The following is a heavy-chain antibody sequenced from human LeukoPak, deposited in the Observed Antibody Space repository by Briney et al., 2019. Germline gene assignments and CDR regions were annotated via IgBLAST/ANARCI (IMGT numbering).Heavy chain of an antibody. J-gene: IGHJ3*02. CDR1: GFTFSSYA. D-gene: IGHD3-16*01. CDR2: ISYDGSNK. CDR3: ARQMITFGGVTSDAFDI. Sequence: GGSLRLSCAASGFTFSSYAMHWVRQAPGKGLEWVAVISYDGSNKYYADSVKGRFTISRDNSKNTLYLQMNSLRAEDTAVYYCARQMITFGGVTSDAFDIWGQGTMVTVSS. V-gene: IGHV3-30*04.